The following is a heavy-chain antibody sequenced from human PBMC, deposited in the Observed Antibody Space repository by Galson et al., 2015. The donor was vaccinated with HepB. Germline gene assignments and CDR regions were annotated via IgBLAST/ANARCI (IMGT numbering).Heavy chain of an antibody. V-gene: IGHV3-53*01. D-gene: IGHD4-23*01. CDR2: IYSGGST. CDR3: VRDVGGNPVGIDY. J-gene: IGHJ4*02. CDR1: GFTVSNEY. Sequence: CAASGFTVSNEYMSWVRQAPGKGLEWVSVIYSGGSTYYGDSVKGRFTISRDKSKNTLYLHMNSLKAEDTAVYYCVRDVGGNPVGIDYWGQGTLVTVPS.